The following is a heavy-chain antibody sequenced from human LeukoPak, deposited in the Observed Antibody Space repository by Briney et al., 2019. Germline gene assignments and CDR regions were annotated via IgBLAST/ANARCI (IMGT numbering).Heavy chain of an antibody. V-gene: IGHV1-46*01. Sequence: ASVKVSCKASGYTFTNYYMHWVRQAPGQGLEWMGIINPSGGSTSYAQKFQGRVTMTRDTSTSTVYMELSSLRSEDTAVYYCARDSGIQLWSNQNDYWGQGTLVTVSS. J-gene: IGHJ4*02. CDR2: INPSGGST. CDR3: ARDSGIQLWSNQNDY. CDR1: GYTFTNYY. D-gene: IGHD5-18*01.